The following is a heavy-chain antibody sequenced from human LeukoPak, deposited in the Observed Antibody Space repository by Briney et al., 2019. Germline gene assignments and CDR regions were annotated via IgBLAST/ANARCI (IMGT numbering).Heavy chain of an antibody. CDR2: IYSGGTT. CDR1: GFTVSTNC. CDR3: ARVNTVMAYYFDL. V-gene: IGHV3-53*04. J-gene: IGHJ4*02. Sequence: GGSLRLSCAASGFTVSTNCMTWVRQAPGKGLECVSTIYSGGTTYYADSVMGRFTISRHNSRNTLYLQMNSPRAEDTAVYYCARVNTVMAYYFDLWGQGTLSPSPQ. D-gene: IGHD5-18*01.